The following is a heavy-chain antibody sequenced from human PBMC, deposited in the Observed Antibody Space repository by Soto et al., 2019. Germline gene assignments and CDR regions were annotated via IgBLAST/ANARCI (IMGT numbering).Heavy chain of an antibody. V-gene: IGHV2-70*13. Sequence: SGPTLVNPTETLTLTCTFSGFSLTSPGMCVSWIRRSPGKALEWLALIERDDDDKYYSTSLKTRLTISKDTRKNQVVLTMANMEPADTATYYCARSIRGPRRFNGMDVWGQGTTVTVS. D-gene: IGHD1-20*01. CDR3: ARSIRGPRRFNGMDV. CDR1: GFSLTSPGMC. J-gene: IGHJ6*02. CDR2: IERDDDDK.